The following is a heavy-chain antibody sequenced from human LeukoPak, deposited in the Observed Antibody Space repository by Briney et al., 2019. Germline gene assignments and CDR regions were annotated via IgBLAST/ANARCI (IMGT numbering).Heavy chain of an antibody. Sequence: SETLSLTCTVSGGSISSSGYFWGWIRQPPGKGLDWIGSIHYSGSTYYNPSLKSRVTMSVDTSKKLFSLWLTSVTAADTAVYYCARDKVSGSYCSSTSCSDYYYMDVWGKGTTVTVSS. V-gene: IGHV4-39*07. CDR3: ARDKVSGSYCSSTSCSDYYYMDV. J-gene: IGHJ6*03. CDR2: IHYSGST. CDR1: GGSISSSGYF. D-gene: IGHD2-2*01.